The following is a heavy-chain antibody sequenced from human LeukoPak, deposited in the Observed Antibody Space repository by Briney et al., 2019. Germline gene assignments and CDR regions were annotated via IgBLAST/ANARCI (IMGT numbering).Heavy chain of an antibody. CDR2: ISGSSTRT. CDR3: AKQRDYYDSSGYYRGYYFDY. D-gene: IGHD3-22*01. Sequence: GGSLRLFCADSGFTFSSYAMSWVRQAPGKGLEWVSSISGSSTRTYYADSVKGRFTVSRDNPKNTLYLQMNSLRAEDTAVCYCAKQRDYYDSSGYYRGYYFDYWGQGTLVTVSS. V-gene: IGHV3-23*01. CDR1: GFTFSSYA. J-gene: IGHJ4*02.